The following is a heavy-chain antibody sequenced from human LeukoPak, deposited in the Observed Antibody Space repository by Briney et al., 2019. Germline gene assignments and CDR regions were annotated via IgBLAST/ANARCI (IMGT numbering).Heavy chain of an antibody. J-gene: IGHJ4*02. V-gene: IGHV3-48*03. CDR3: ASRRSTSFDY. CDR2: ISTTGSTI. Sequence: GGSLRLSCAASGFTFSGHEMNWVRQTPGKGLEWLSYISTTGSTIYYADSVKGRFTISRDNAKNSLYLQMNSLRAEVTAVYYCASRRSTSFDYWGQGTLVTVSS. CDR1: GFTFSGHE. D-gene: IGHD5/OR15-5a*01.